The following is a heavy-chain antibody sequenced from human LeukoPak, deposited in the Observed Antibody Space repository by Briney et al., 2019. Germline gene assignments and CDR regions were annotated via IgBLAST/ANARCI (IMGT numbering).Heavy chain of an antibody. CDR3: ARMAYGGSYAFDI. D-gene: IGHD4-23*01. Sequence: SETLSLTCTVSGGSFSSYYWSWIRQPPGKGLEGWGYIYYSGGANYHPPIKRRVTISVDTSKNQFSLKLSSVTAADTAMYYCARMAYGGSYAFDIWGQGTMVTVSS. CDR2: IYYSGGA. J-gene: IGHJ3*02. V-gene: IGHV4-59*08. CDR1: GGSFSSYY.